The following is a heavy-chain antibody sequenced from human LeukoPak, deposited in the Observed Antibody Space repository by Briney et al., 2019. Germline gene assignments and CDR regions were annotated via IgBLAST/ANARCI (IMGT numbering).Heavy chain of an antibody. V-gene: IGHV3-23*01. CDR3: TRVGYIDEGIDY. CDR1: GFTFSSYA. Sequence: GGSLRLSCAASGFTFSSYAMSWVRQAPGKGLEWVSAISGSGDNTYYADSVKGRFTISRDNSKNTLYLKMNSLRAEDTAIYYCTRVGYIDEGIDYWGQGTLVTVSS. J-gene: IGHJ4*02. CDR2: ISGSGDNT. D-gene: IGHD5-24*01.